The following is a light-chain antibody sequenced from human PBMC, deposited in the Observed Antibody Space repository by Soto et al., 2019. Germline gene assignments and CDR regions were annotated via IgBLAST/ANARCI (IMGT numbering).Light chain of an antibody. CDR1: QGIANF. V-gene: IGKV1-9*01. Sequence: IQLTQSPSSLSASVGDRVTISCRASQGIANFLAWYQQKPGKAPKLLIYGASTLQSGVPSRFSGSGSGTKFSLTISSLQPEDFATYYCQQHNSFPIPFGPGTKVDIK. CDR2: GAS. J-gene: IGKJ3*01. CDR3: QQHNSFPIP.